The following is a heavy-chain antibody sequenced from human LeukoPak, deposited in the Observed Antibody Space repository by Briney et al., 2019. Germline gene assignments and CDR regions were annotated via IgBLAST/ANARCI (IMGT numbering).Heavy chain of an antibody. Sequence: PSETLSLTCTVSSGSVSSSSYYWGWIRQPPGKGLEWIGTIYYSGNTFYNPSLKSRVTISVDTSKNQFSLKLSSVTAADTAVYYCARLTTVSCKSRSCYTDYWGQGILVTVSS. V-gene: IGHV4-39*01. J-gene: IGHJ4*02. D-gene: IGHD2-2*02. CDR2: IYYSGNT. CDR1: SGSVSSSSYY. CDR3: ARLTTVSCKSRSCYTDY.